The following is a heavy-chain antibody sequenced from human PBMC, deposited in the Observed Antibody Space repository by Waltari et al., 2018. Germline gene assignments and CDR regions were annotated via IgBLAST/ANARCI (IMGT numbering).Heavy chain of an antibody. V-gene: IGHV1-2*02. CDR2: INPKSGGT. Sequence: QVQLVQSGAEVKKPGASVRGSCKASGYTFTDHSIPRVPPAPGQGLEWMGWINPKSGGTKYEQKFQGRVTMTRDTSISTAYMELTRLRPDDTAMYYCARDLNNYGSGRGWFDPWGQGTLVTVSS. D-gene: IGHD3-10*01. J-gene: IGHJ5*02. CDR1: GYTFTDHS. CDR3: ARDLNNYGSGRGWFDP.